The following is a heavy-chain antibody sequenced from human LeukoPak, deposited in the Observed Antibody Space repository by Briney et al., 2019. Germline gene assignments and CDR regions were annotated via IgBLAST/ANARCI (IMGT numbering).Heavy chain of an antibody. CDR3: ASGFAVVTGTGSDYFDY. J-gene: IGHJ4*02. CDR1: GYTFTAYY. CDR2: INPNSGGT. V-gene: IGHV1-2*02. Sequence: ASVKVSCKTSGYTFTAYYIHWLRQAPGQGLEWMGWINPNSGGTKYSEKFQGRVTMTRDTSISTVYMDLSRLTFDDTAVYYCASGFAVVTGTGSDYFDYWGQGTPVTVSS. D-gene: IGHD1-20*01.